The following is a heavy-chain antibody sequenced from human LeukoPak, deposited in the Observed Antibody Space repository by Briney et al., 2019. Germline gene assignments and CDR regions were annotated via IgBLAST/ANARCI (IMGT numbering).Heavy chain of an antibody. CDR1: GGSFSGYY. CDR3: ARRVGKYPTYYFDF. D-gene: IGHD2-15*01. J-gene: IGHJ4*02. CDR2: IYYTGST. Sequence: SETLSLTCAVYGGSFSGYYWGWIRQHPGKGLEWIGYIYYTGSTNYNPSLKKRLSMSIDTSKSRVSLKLNSVTAADTAVYYCARRVGKYPTYYFDFWGQGALVTVSS. V-gene: IGHV4-34*09.